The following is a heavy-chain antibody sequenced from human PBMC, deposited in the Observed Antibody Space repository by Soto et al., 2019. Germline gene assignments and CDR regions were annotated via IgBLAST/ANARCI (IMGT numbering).Heavy chain of an antibody. V-gene: IGHV4-59*01. CDR1: GGSISGYY. CDR2: VYYSGST. Sequence: SETLCLTCTVSGGSISGYYWSWIRQPPGKGLEWIGYVYYSGSTNYNPSLKSRVTISVDTSKNQFSLKLSSVTAADTAVYYCARADGVDDAFDIWGQGTMVTVSS. J-gene: IGHJ3*02. D-gene: IGHD3-3*01. CDR3: ARADGVDDAFDI.